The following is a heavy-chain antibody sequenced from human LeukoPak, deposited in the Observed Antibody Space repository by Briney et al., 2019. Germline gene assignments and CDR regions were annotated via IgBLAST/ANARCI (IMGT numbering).Heavy chain of an antibody. Sequence: PGGSLRLSCAASGFTFSDYGMRWVRQTPGKGLEWVAFIRYDGSNRYYADSVKGRFTISRDNSKNTLYLQMNSLRADDTAVYFCAKEELGIGGDYDILTAYYNIPWFDYWGQGTLVSVSS. CDR1: GFTFSDYG. D-gene: IGHD3-9*01. J-gene: IGHJ4*02. CDR3: AKEELGIGGDYDILTAYYNIPWFDY. V-gene: IGHV3-30*02. CDR2: IRYDGSNR.